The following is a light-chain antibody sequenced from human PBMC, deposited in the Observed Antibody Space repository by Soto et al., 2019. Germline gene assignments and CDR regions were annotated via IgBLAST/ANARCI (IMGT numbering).Light chain of an antibody. CDR2: EVS. CDR3: SSFVGSPVV. CDR1: SSDVGDYNY. Sequence: QSAPTQPSSASGSPGQSVTIPCTGTSSDVGDYNYVSWYQQHPGKVPKLLIYEVSKRPSGVPDRFSGSKSGNTASLTVSGLQAEDEADYYCSSFVGSPVVFGGGTKVTVL. J-gene: IGLJ2*01. V-gene: IGLV2-8*01.